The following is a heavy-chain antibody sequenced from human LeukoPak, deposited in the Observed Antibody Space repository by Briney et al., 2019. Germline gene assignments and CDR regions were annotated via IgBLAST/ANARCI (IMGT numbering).Heavy chain of an antibody. Sequence: ASVKVSCKASGYTFTGYYLHWVRQAPGQGLEWMGWINPNSGGTNYAQKFQGRVTMTRDTSISTAYMELSRLRCDDTAVYYCAVYCGSTTCYSAYDIWGQGTMVTVSS. V-gene: IGHV1-2*02. J-gene: IGHJ3*02. CDR3: AVYCGSTTCYSAYDI. D-gene: IGHD2-2*01. CDR1: GYTFTGYY. CDR2: INPNSGGT.